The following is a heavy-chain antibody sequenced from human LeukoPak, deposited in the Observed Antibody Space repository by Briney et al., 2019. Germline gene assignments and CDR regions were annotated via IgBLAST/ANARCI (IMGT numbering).Heavy chain of an antibody. V-gene: IGHV4-34*01. D-gene: IGHD3-10*01. Sequence: SETLSLTCAVYGGSFSGYYWSWIRQPPGKGLEWIGEINHSGSTNYNPSLKSRVTISVDTSKNQFSLKLSSVTAADTAVYYCARALWFGELYYWGQGTLVTVSP. CDR3: ARALWFGELYY. CDR1: GGSFSGYY. CDR2: INHSGST. J-gene: IGHJ4*02.